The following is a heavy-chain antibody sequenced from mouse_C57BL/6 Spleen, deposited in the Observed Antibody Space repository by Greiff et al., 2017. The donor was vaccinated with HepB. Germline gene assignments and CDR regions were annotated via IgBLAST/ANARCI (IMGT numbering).Heavy chain of an antibody. J-gene: IGHJ2*01. CDR3: ARSRRGTGTGFDY. D-gene: IGHD4-1*01. V-gene: IGHV8-12*01. Sequence: VKLMESGPGILQSSQTLSLTCSFSGFSLSTSGMGVSWIRQPSGKGLEWLAHIYWDDDKRYNPSLKSRLTISKDTSRNQVFLKITSVDTADTATYYCARSRRGTGTGFDYWGQGTTLTVSS. CDR2: IYWDDDK. CDR1: GFSLSTSGMG.